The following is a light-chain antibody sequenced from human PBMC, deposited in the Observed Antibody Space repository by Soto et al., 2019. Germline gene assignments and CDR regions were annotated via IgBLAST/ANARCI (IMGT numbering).Light chain of an antibody. CDR1: SSDVGGYNY. CDR3: SSYTSSSSLYV. Sequence: QSALTQPASVSGSPGQSITISCTGTSSDVGGYNYVSWYQQHPGTAPKLMIYEVSNRPSGLSNHFSGSKSGNTASLTISGLQAEDEADYYCSSYTSSSSLYVFGTGTKLTVL. CDR2: EVS. V-gene: IGLV2-14*01. J-gene: IGLJ1*01.